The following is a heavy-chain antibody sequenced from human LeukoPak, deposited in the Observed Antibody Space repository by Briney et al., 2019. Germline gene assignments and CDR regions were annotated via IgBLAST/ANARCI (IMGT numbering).Heavy chain of an antibody. V-gene: IGHV1-46*01. Sequence: GASVKVSCKASGYTFTSYYMHWVRQAPGQGLEWMGIINPSGGSTSYAQKFQGRVTMTRDTSTSTVYLELSSLRSEDTAVFYRAVPLATAYLDYWGQGTLVTVSS. J-gene: IGHJ4*02. D-gene: IGHD6-13*01. CDR2: INPSGGST. CDR1: GYTFTSYY. CDR3: AVPLATAYLDY.